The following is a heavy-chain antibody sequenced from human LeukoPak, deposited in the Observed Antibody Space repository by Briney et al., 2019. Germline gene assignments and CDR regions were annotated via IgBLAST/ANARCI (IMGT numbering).Heavy chain of an antibody. V-gene: IGHV3-21*04. CDR1: GFTFSNYD. Sequence: GGSLRLSCAASGFTFSNYDMHWVRQAPGKGLEWVSAISSSSSYIYYADSIKGRFTISRDNAENSLYLQMNSLRAEDTAVYYCARVVPRGVSGSYYGGFDYWGQGTLVTVSS. CDR2: ISSSSSYI. CDR3: ARVVPRGVSGSYYGGFDY. J-gene: IGHJ4*02. D-gene: IGHD1-26*01.